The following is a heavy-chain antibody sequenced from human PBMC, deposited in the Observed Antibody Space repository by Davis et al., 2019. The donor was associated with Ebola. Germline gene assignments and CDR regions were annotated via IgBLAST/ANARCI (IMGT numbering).Heavy chain of an antibody. Sequence: MPGGSLRLSCTVSGGSISSYYWSWIRQPPGKGLEWIGYIYYSGSTNYNPSLKSRVTISVDTSKNQFSLKLSSVTAADTAVYYCARDSGSYKYNWFDPWGQGTLVTVSS. CDR1: GGSISSYY. D-gene: IGHD1-26*01. J-gene: IGHJ5*02. CDR3: ARDSGSYKYNWFDP. V-gene: IGHV4-59*01. CDR2: IYYSGST.